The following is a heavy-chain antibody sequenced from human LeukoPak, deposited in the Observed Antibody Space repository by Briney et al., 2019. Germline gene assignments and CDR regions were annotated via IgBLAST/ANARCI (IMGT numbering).Heavy chain of an antibody. CDR3: ARGEDDSSGYYLL. CDR1: GFTFSSYS. J-gene: IGHJ4*02. Sequence: GGSLRLSCAASGFTFSSYSMNWVRQAPGKGLEWVSSISSSSSYIYYADSVKDRFTISRDNAKNSLYLQMNSLRAEDTAVYYCARGEDDSSGYYLLWGQGTLVTVSS. D-gene: IGHD3-22*01. CDR2: ISSSSSYI. V-gene: IGHV3-21*01.